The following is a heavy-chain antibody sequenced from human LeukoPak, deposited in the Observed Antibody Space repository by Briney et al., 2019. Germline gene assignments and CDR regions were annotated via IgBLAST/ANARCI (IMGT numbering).Heavy chain of an antibody. V-gene: IGHV1-46*01. CDR1: GYTFTSYY. D-gene: IGHD3-9*01. Sequence: ASVKVSCKASGYTFTSYYMHWVRQAPGQGLEWMGIINPSGGSTSYAQKFQGRVTMTRDTSTSTVYMELSSLRSEDTAVYYCARSNRERILTGYYRRYFDYWGQGTLVTVSS. J-gene: IGHJ4*02. CDR2: INPSGGST. CDR3: ARSNRERILTGYYRRYFDY.